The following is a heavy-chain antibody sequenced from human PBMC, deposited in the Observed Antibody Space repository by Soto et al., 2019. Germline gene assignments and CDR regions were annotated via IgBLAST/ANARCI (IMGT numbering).Heavy chain of an antibody. J-gene: IGHJ6*02. D-gene: IGHD3-3*02. CDR3: VKDEGIEAMDV. V-gene: IGHV3-21*01. CDR2: ITSSGSYV. CDR1: GFTFSISA. Sequence: PGGSLRLSCAASGFTFSISAMSWVRQAPGKGLEWVASITSSGSYVYYADSVKGRFSASRDNAKNSLSLQVDSLRPDDTAIYFCVKDEGIEAMDVWGQGTTVTVSS.